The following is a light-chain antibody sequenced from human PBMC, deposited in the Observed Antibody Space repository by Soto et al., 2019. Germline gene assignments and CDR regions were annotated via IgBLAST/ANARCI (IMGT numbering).Light chain of an antibody. CDR2: DVD. J-gene: IGLJ2*01. CDR3: CSYSGSSTIVV. Sequence: QSALTQPASVSGSPGQSITISCTGTSSDVGGYNFVSWYQQHPGKVPRLMIFDVDNRPSGVSTRFSGSKSGNMASLTISGLQAEDEADYYCCSYSGSSTIVVFGGGTKLTVL. V-gene: IGLV2-14*03. CDR1: SSDVGGYNF.